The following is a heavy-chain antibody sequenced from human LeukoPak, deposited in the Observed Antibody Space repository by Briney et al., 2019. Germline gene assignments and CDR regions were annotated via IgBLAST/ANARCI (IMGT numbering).Heavy chain of an antibody. V-gene: IGHV3-48*01. CDR2: ISSSSSTI. D-gene: IGHD3-3*01. CDR1: GFTFSSYS. CDR3: AKDMARARDFWSGYYSGGMDY. Sequence: GGSLRLSCAASGFTFSSYSMNWVRQAPGKGLEWVSYISSSSSTIYYADSVKGRFTISRDNGKNSLYLQMNSLRAEDTAVYYCAKDMARARDFWSGYYSGGMDYWGQGTLVTVSS. J-gene: IGHJ4*02.